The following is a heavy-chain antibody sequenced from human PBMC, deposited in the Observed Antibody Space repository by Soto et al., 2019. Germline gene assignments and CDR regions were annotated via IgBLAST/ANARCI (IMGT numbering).Heavy chain of an antibody. J-gene: IGHJ4*02. V-gene: IGHV3-30-3*01. CDR1: GFTFSRYS. D-gene: IGHD3-22*01. CDR3: SRAPFDSSGYFAY. Sequence: VQLVESGGGVVQPGRSLRLSCVASGFTFSRYSMHWVRQAPGKGLEWVAAISYDETNESYADSVKGRFTISRDISKNTLFLQMNSLRPEDTAVYFCSRAPFDSSGYFAYWGQGALVTVSS. CDR2: ISYDETNE.